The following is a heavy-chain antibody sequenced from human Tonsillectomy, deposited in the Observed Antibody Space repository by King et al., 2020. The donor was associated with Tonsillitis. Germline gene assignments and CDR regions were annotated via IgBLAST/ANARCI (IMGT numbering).Heavy chain of an antibody. V-gene: IGHV3-20*04. CDR1: GFTFDDYG. D-gene: IGHD6-19*01. J-gene: IGHJ3*02. Sequence: VQLVESGGGVVRPGGSLRLSCAASGFTFDDYGMSWVRQAPGKGLEWVSGINWNGVSTGYAESLKGRFTISRENAKNSLYLQMNSLRAEDTALYYCAREGLAVADVNAFDIWGQGTMVTVSS. CDR2: INWNGVST. CDR3: AREGLAVADVNAFDI.